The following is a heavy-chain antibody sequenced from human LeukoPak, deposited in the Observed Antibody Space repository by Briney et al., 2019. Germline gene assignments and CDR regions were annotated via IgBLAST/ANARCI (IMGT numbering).Heavy chain of an antibody. D-gene: IGHD2-21*02. Sequence: ASVKVSCKASGYTFTGYYVHWVRQAPGQGLEWMGRINPNSGDTNYAQKFQGRVTMTRDTSISTAYMELSRLRSDDTAVYYCARDLDSVVVTAIQDYYYYGMDVWGQGTTVTVSS. CDR2: INPNSGDT. V-gene: IGHV1-2*06. CDR1: GYTFTGYY. J-gene: IGHJ6*02. CDR3: ARDLDSVVVTAIQDYYYYGMDV.